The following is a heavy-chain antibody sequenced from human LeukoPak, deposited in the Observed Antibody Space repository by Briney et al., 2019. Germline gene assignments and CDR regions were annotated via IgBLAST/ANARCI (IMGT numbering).Heavy chain of an antibody. CDR1: GYSFTNYW. CDR2: IYPGDSDA. CDR3: ARHLRLWQNWFDP. J-gene: IGHJ5*02. D-gene: IGHD5-18*01. V-gene: IGHV5-51*01. Sequence: GESPKISCKGSGYSFTNYWIGWVRQMPGKGPEWMGIIYPGDSDARYSPSFQGQVTISADKSISTAYLQWSSLKASDTAMYYCARHLRLWQNWFDPWGQGTLVTVSS.